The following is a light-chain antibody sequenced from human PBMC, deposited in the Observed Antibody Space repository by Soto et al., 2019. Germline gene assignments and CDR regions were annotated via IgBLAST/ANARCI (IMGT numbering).Light chain of an antibody. J-gene: IGKJ4*01. Sequence: DIQMTQSPSTLSASVGDRVPITCRASQSISSWLAWYRQKPGKAPKLLIHAASSLDSGVPSRFSGSGSGTEFTLTISSLQPDDFATYYCQEYNSYSLTFGGGTKVVIK. V-gene: IGKV1-5*01. CDR3: QEYNSYSLT. CDR2: AAS. CDR1: QSISSW.